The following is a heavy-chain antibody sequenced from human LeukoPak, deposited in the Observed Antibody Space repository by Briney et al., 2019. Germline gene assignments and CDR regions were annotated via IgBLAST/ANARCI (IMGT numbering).Heavy chain of an antibody. CDR2: IIPIFGTA. CDR1: GGTFSSYA. J-gene: IGHJ6*03. D-gene: IGHD2-21*02. Sequence: SVKVSCKASGGTFSSYAISWVRQAPGQGLEWMGGIIPIFGTANYAQKFQGRVTITTDESTSTAYMELSSLRSEDTAVYYCARGVVTVLDYYYYMDVWGKGTTVTVSS. V-gene: IGHV1-69*05. CDR3: ARGVVTVLDYYYYMDV.